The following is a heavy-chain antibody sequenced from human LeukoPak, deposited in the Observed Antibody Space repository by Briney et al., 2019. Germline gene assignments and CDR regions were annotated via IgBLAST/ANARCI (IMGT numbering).Heavy chain of an antibody. CDR2: IYYSGST. CDR3: VQEAVAGSRRGIDY. CDR1: GGSISSSSYY. Sequence: PSETLSLTCTVSGGSISSSSYYWGWIRQPPGKGLEWIGSIYYSGSTYYNPSLKSRVTISVDTSKNQFSLKLSSVTAADTAVYYCVQEAVAGSRRGIDYWGQGTLVTVSS. V-gene: IGHV4-39*01. J-gene: IGHJ4*02. D-gene: IGHD6-19*01.